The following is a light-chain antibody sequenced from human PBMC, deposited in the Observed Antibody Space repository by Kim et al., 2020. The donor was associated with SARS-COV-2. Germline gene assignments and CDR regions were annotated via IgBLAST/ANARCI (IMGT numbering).Light chain of an antibody. CDR3: QAWDSTTAGV. CDR1: KLGEKY. V-gene: IGLV3-1*01. J-gene: IGLJ1*01. Sequence: SYELTQPPSVSVSPGQTASITCSGDKLGEKYACWYQQKPGQSPVLVIYQDSKRPSGIPERFSGSNSGNTATLTISGTQAMDEADYYCQAWDSTTAGVFGT. CDR2: QDS.